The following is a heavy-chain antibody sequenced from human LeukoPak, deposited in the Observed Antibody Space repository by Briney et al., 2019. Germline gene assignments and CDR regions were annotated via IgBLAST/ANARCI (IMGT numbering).Heavy chain of an antibody. Sequence: SDTLSLTCTVSGGSVSSGSHYWSWIRQPPGKRLEWIGYINDSGSTSYNPSLKSRVTISVDTSQNQFSLKLTSLTAADTAVYYCARAVVLYYFDYWGQGTLVTVSS. CDR2: INDSGST. J-gene: IGHJ4*02. CDR3: ARAVVLYYFDY. V-gene: IGHV4-61*01. D-gene: IGHD3-22*01. CDR1: GGSVSSGSHY.